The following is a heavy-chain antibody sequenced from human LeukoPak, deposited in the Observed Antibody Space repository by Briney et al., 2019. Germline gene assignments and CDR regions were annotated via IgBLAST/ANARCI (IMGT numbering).Heavy chain of an antibody. V-gene: IGHV3-30*03. CDR3: ASYCSGGSCYSEGFGY. Sequence: GGSLRLSCAASGFTFSSYGMHWVRQAPGKGLEWVAVISYDGSNKYYADSVKGRFTISRDNSKNTLYLQMNSLRAEDTAVYYCASYCSGGSCYSEGFGYWGQGTLVTVSS. CDR1: GFTFSSYG. CDR2: ISYDGSNK. J-gene: IGHJ4*02. D-gene: IGHD2-15*01.